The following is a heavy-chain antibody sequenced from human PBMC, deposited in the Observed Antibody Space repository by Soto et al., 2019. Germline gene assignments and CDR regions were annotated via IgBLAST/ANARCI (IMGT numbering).Heavy chain of an antibody. CDR3: ATRITVFGLLIPPFDP. Sequence: SETLSLTCAVYGGSVNGYYWNWIRQPPGKGLEWIGEITHNGGTHYNPSLKSRVTMSVDTSKNQFSLRLSSVTAADTAIYYCATRITVFGLLIPPFDPWGQGTQVTVSS. CDR1: GGSVNGYY. V-gene: IGHV4-34*01. J-gene: IGHJ5*02. CDR2: ITHNGGT. D-gene: IGHD3-3*01.